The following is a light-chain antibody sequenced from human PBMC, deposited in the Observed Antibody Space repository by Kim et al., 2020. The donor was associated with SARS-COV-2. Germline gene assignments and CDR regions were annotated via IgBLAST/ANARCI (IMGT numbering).Light chain of an antibody. CDR3: MQTVQLPLT. V-gene: IGKV2D-29*01. J-gene: IGKJ4*01. CDR1: QGLLQTDGRTA. CDR2: EVS. Sequence: PASFSFKSSQGLLQTDGRTALYWYLQKPGHPPQLLIYEVSNLFSGVSGRFSGSGSGTEFTLTISRVEPDDVGFYYCMQTVQLPLTFGGGTKVDIK.